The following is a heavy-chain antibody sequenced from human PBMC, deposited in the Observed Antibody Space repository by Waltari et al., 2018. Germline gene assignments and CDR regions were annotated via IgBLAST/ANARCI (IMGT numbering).Heavy chain of an antibody. CDR1: GGSISSYY. V-gene: IGHV4-59*01. CDR3: ARGKPWIQLWLDY. D-gene: IGHD5-18*01. J-gene: IGHJ4*02. Sequence: QVQLQESGPGLVKPSETLSLTCTVSGGSISSYYWSWLRQRPWKGLGWIRNLLYSGSTNYHPSLKSRVTISVDTAKNQFSLKLSSVTAADTAVYCCARGKPWIQLWLDYWGQGTLVTVSS. CDR2: LLYSGST.